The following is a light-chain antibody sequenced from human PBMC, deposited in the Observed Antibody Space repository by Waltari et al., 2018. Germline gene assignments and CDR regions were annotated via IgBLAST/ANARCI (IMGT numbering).Light chain of an antibody. CDR3: QHYKSYPYS. J-gene: IGKJ2*01. V-gene: IGKV1-5*03. CDR1: ENIIIW. CDR2: QAS. Sequence: DIQMTQSPSTLSESVGDTVNITCRASENIIIWLAWYQQRPGEVPKLLIYQASSLASGVPSTFSGSGSGTEFTLTISSLQPDDFATYYCQHYKSYPYSFGQGTTVEIK.